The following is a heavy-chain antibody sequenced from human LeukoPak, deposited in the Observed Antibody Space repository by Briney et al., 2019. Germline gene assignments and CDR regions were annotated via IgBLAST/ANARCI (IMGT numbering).Heavy chain of an antibody. CDR1: GFTANSDN. CDR3: AIKGKGAYSYGYLGY. Sequence: GGSLRHSCVPPGFTANSDNMSWVRQAPGRGLEWVSLIFSADVTYYADSAKGRFTISRDSSKNTLYLQMDSLRAEDTAVYYCAIKGKGAYSYGYLGYWGQGTLVTVSS. J-gene: IGHJ4*02. D-gene: IGHD5-18*01. CDR2: IFSADVT. V-gene: IGHV3-66*01.